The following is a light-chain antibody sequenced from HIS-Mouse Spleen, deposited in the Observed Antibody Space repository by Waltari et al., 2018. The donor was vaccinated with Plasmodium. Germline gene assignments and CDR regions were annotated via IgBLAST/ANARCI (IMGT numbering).Light chain of an antibody. V-gene: IGKV3-11*01. CDR3: QQRSNWPIT. CDR2: DAA. CDR1: QSVSSY. Sequence: EIVLTQSPATLSLSPVEIATLSCRTSQSVSSYLALYQQKPGQAPRLLIYDAANRATCIPARFSGSGSGTDFTLTISSLEPEDFAVYYCQQRSNWPITFGQGTRLEIK. J-gene: IGKJ5*01.